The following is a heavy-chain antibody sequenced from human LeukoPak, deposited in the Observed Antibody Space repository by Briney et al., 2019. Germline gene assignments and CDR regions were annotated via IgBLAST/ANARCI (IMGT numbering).Heavy chain of an antibody. Sequence: PSETLSLTCTVSGDSLSSYSWSWLRQFPGKGLEGVGYIYNSGSTTYNPSLKSRVTISLDMSKNQFSLRLSSVTAADTAVYYCASDYTLRSYRFDYWGQGTLVTVSS. CDR2: IYNSGST. CDR3: ASDYTLRSYRFDY. CDR1: GDSLSSYS. V-gene: IGHV4-59*01. D-gene: IGHD3-16*02. J-gene: IGHJ4*02.